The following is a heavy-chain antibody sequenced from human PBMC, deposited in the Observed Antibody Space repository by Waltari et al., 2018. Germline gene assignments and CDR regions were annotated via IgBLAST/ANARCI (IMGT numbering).Heavy chain of an antibody. J-gene: IGHJ4*02. V-gene: IGHV1-2*02. CDR1: GYTFTAYY. CDR3: ARGGRVYCSDDWYSSDC. CDR2: ITPNSGET. D-gene: IGHD2-21*02. Sequence: QVQLVQSGAEVKKPGASVKVSCKASGYTFTAYYLHWLRQAPGQGLEWMGWITPNSGETTYAQKFQGRVTMTRDTSIGTAYMELSSLRSDDTAVYYCARGGRVYCSDDWYSSDCWGQGILVTVSS.